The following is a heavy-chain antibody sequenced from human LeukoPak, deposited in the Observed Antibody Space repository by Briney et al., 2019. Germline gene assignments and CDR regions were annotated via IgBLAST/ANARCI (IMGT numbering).Heavy chain of an antibody. V-gene: IGHV1-46*01. D-gene: IGHD3-22*01. J-gene: IGHJ4*02. Sequence: ASVKVSCKASGYSFTSYYMHWVRQAPGQGLEWMGIINPSGGSTTYAQRLQGRVTMTRDTSTSTVYMELSSLRSEDTAVHYCARGGRDSRGYYLDYWGQGTLVTVSS. CDR1: GYSFTSYY. CDR3: ARGGRDSRGYYLDY. CDR2: INPSGGST.